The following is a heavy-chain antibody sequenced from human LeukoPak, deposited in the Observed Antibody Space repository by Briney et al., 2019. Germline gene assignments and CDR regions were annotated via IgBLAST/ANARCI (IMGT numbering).Heavy chain of an antibody. J-gene: IGHJ3*02. V-gene: IGHV3-13*01. CDR2: IGTAGDT. CDR1: GFTFSSYD. D-gene: IGHD3/OR15-3a*01. CDR3: ARVGLFHAFDI. Sequence: GGSLRLSCAASGFTFSSYDMHWVRQATGKGLEWVSAIGTAGDTYYPGSVKGRFTISRENAKNSLYLQMNSLRAGDTAVYYCARVGLFHAFDIWGQGTMVTVSS.